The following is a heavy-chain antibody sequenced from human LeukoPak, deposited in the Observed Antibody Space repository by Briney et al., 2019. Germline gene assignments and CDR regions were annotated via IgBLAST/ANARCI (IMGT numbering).Heavy chain of an antibody. V-gene: IGHV3-30*02. Sequence: PTGGSLRLSCAASGFTFSTYGMHWVRQAPGKGLEWVAFIRYDGNNKYYAGSVKGRFTISRDNSKNMLYLEMKSLRPEDTAVYYCAKNGPDYIWGNYLDYWGQGTLVTVSS. D-gene: IGHD3-16*01. CDR2: IRYDGNNK. CDR1: GFTFSTYG. CDR3: AKNGPDYIWGNYLDY. J-gene: IGHJ4*02.